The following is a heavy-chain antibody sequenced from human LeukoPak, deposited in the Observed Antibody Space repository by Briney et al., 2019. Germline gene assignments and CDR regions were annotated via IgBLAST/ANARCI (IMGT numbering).Heavy chain of an antibody. CDR1: GYAFTSYG. V-gene: IGHV1-18*01. Sequence: GASVKVSCKASGYAFTSYGITWVRPAPAQGLEWMGWINTYNANTNYSQKVQGRVTMTTDTSTSTAYMELRSLRSDDTAVYYCARRTQGYYYYGLDVWGQGTTVTVSS. CDR2: INTYNANT. J-gene: IGHJ6*02. CDR3: ARRTQGYYYYGLDV.